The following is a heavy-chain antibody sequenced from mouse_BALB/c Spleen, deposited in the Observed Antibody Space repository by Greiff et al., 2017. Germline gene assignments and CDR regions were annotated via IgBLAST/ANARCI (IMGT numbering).Heavy chain of an antibody. D-gene: IGHD1-2*01. V-gene: IGHV1-67*01. Sequence: VQLQQSGPELVRPGVSVKISCKGSGYTFTDYAMHWVKQSHAKSLEWIGVISTYYGNTNYNQKFKGKATMTVDKSSSTAYMELARLTSEDSAIYYCARGDTTATQFAYWGQGTLVTVSA. CDR3: ARGDTTATQFAY. J-gene: IGHJ3*01. CDR2: ISTYYGNT. CDR1: GYTFTDYA.